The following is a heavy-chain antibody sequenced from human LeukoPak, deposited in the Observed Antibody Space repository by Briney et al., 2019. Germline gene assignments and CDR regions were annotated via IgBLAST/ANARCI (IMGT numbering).Heavy chain of an antibody. D-gene: IGHD3-22*01. V-gene: IGHV4-61*02. CDR1: GGSISSGSYC. J-gene: IGHJ4*02. CDR2: IYTSGST. CDR3: AGAYSSGYYPPENFFNS. Sequence: SETLSLTCTVSGGSISSGSYCWSWIRQPAGKGLEWIGGIYTSGSTNYDPSLKSRVTISVDTSRNQFSLKLSSVTAADTAVYYCAGAYSSGYYPPENFFNSWGQGTLVTFSS.